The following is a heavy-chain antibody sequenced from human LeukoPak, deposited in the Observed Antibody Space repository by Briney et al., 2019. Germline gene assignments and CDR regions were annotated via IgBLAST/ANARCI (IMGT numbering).Heavy chain of an antibody. J-gene: IGHJ4*02. CDR2: ISAYNGNT. D-gene: IGHD5-12*01. CDR3: ARDPAGRGIVATPPSY. Sequence: ASVKVSCKASGYTFTSYGISWVRQAHGQGLEWMGWISAYNGNTNYAQKLQGRVTMTTDTSTSTAYMELRSLRSDDTAVYYCARDPAGRGIVATPPSYWGQGTLVTVSS. CDR1: GYTFTSYG. V-gene: IGHV1-18*01.